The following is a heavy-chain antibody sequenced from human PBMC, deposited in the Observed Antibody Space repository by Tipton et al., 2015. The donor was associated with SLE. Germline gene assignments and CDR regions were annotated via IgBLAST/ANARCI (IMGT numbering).Heavy chain of an antibody. D-gene: IGHD6-13*01. CDR3: ARQVGSNWYWALDP. J-gene: IGHJ5*02. Sequence: TLSLTCTVSGTSIISGTDYWTWIRQPAGKGLEWIGRISSNGFTNYNQFLKSRVTFLVDTSKNHFSLKLTSVTAADTAAYYCARQVGSNWYWALDPWGQGTLVTVSS. CDR2: ISSNGFT. CDR1: GTSIISGTDY. V-gene: IGHV4-61*02.